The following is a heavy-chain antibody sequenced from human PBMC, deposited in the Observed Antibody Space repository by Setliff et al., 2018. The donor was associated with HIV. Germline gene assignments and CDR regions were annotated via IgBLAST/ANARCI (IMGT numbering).Heavy chain of an antibody. D-gene: IGHD1-26*01. CDR2: IIPVFATA. V-gene: IGHV1-69*13. J-gene: IGHJ4*02. CDR3: ARGTGSYSYFDS. Sequence: SVKVSCKVSDVTPSNYALNWVRQAPGQGLEWMGAIIPVFATANYAQKFQGRVTITADESTLTAYVELSSLTSEDTAVYFCARGTGSYSYFDSWGLGTLVTVSS. CDR1: DVTPSNYA.